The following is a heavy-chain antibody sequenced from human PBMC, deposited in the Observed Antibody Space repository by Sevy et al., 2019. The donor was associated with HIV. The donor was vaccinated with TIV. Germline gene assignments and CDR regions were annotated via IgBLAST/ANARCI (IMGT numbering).Heavy chain of an antibody. D-gene: IGHD4-17*01. CDR3: ARDHVKDGDLGDYYYYAMDV. J-gene: IGHJ6*02. Sequence: GGSLRLSCAASGFTFSDYYMSWIRQAPGKGLEWVSYISGSDGTTFYADSVKGRFTISRDNAKNSLYLQMNSLRAEDTAMYYCARDHVKDGDLGDYYYYAMDVWGQGTTVTVSS. V-gene: IGHV3-11*01. CDR2: ISGSDGTT. CDR1: GFTFSDYY.